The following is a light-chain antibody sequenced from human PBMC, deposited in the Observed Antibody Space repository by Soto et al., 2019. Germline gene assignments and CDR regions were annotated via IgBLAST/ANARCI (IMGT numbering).Light chain of an antibody. CDR2: GAS. V-gene: IGKV3-20*01. CDR1: QSVSSIY. Sequence: EIVLTQSPCTLSLSPGERATLSCRASQSVSSIYLGWYQQKPGQAPRLLMYGASSRATGIPERFSGSGSGTDFTLTISRLEPEDFAVYYCQQYGSSPRTFGQGTKVDI. J-gene: IGKJ1*01. CDR3: QQYGSSPRT.